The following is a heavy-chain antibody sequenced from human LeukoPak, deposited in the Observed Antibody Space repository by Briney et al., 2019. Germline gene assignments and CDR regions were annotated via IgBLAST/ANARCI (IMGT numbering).Heavy chain of an antibody. D-gene: IGHD3-10*02. CDR3: ARHVRGAFDI. V-gene: IGHV4-59*08. J-gene: IGHJ3*02. CDR1: GGSISSYY. Sequence: PSETLSLTCTVSGGSISSYYWSWIRQPPGKGLEWIGYIYYSGSTNYNPSLKSQVTISVDTSKNQFSLKLSSVTAADTAVYYCARHVRGAFDIWGQGTMVTVSS. CDR2: IYYSGST.